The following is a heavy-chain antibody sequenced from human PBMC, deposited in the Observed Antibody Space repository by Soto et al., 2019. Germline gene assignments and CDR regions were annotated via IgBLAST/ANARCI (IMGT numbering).Heavy chain of an antibody. D-gene: IGHD6-19*01. J-gene: IGHJ4*02. V-gene: IGHV4-30-2*02. CDR2: IYHSGST. CDR1: GGSISSGGYS. Sequence: SETQSLTSAVSGGSISSGGYSWSWIRQPPGKGLEWIGYIYHSGSTNYNPSLKSRVTISVDTSKNQFSLKLSSVTAADTVVYYCARSGSGWLDYWGQGTLVTVSS. CDR3: ARSGSGWLDY.